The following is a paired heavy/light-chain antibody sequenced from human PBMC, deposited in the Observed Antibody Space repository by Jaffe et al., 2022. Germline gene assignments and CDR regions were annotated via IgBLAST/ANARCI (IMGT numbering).Heavy chain of an antibody. CDR1: RLTLNNYY. CDR2: TKNKEVGYTT. V-gene: IGHV3-72*01. CDR3: AIEGSSSGPDFIY. D-gene: IGHD6-19*01. Sequence: EVQVVESGGGLVQPGGSLRLSCVSSRLTLNNYYVNWVRQAPGKGLEWVGRTKNKEVGYTTENAASVKGRFAVSRDESKNSVFLQMNSLKTEDTAVYYCAIEGSSSGPDFIYWGQGSLVTVSS. J-gene: IGHJ4*02.
Light chain of an antibody. V-gene: IGLV1-47*01. CDR1: SSNIGSNY. CDR2: SNN. Sequence: QSVLTQPPSASATPGQRVTISCSGGSSNIGSNYVHWYQQFPGTAPKLLIHSNNQRPSGVPDRFSGSKSGTSVSLAISGLRSDDEADYYCAVWDDSLSGPVFGGGTKLTVL. CDR3: AVWDDSLSGPV. J-gene: IGLJ2*01.